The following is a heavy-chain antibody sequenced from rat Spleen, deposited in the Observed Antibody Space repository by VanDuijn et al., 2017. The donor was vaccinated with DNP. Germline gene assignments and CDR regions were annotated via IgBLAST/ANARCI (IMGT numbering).Heavy chain of an antibody. Sequence: EVQVLESGGGLVQPGNSLKLSCATSGFTFSTAWMYWYRQFPEKRLEWVARIKAKSNNYATDYAESVKGRFTNSRDDSKSSIYLQMNNLKEEDTAIYYCASYYGYNYWYFDVWGPGTMVTVSS. CDR1: GFTFSTAW. CDR2: IKAKSNNYAT. CDR3: ASYYGYNYWYFDV. V-gene: IGHV6-6*01. J-gene: IGHJ1*01. D-gene: IGHD1-9*01.